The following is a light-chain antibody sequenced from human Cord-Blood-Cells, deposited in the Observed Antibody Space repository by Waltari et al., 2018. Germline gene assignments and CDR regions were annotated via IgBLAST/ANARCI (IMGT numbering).Light chain of an antibody. Sequence: QSALTQPRSVSGSPGQSVTISCTGTSSDVGGYNYVSWYQPHPGKAPKLMINDVSKRPSGVPDRFSGSKSGNTASLTISGLQAEDEADYYCCSYAGSSAVFGGGTKLTVL. J-gene: IGLJ3*02. V-gene: IGLV2-11*01. CDR3: CSYAGSSAV. CDR2: DVS. CDR1: SSDVGGYNY.